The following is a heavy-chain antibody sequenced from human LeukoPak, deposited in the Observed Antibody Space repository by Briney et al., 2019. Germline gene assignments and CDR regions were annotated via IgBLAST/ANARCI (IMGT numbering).Heavy chain of an antibody. CDR1: GFAFSSYA. CDR3: ARAPRPGVYSGSYLAY. V-gene: IGHV3-64*01. Sequence: PGGSLRLSCAASGFAFSSYAMHWVRQAPGKGLEYVSSISSNGGSTYYANSVKGRFTISRDNSKNTLYLQMGSLRAEDMAVYYCARAPRPGVYSGSYLAYWGQGTLVTVSS. J-gene: IGHJ4*02. CDR2: ISSNGGST. D-gene: IGHD1-26*01.